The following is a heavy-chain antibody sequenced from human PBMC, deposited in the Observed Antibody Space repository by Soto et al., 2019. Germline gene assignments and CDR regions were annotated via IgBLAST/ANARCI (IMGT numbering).Heavy chain of an antibody. J-gene: IGHJ4*02. CDR1: GFTFSSYA. Sequence: PGGSLRLSCSASGFTFSSYAMHWVRQAPGKGLEYVSAISSNGGSTYYADSVKGRFTISRDNSKNTLYLQMSSLRAEDTAVYYCVKDLTTRYYDILTGPYYFDYWGQGTLVTVSS. CDR2: ISSNGGST. CDR3: VKDLTTRYYDILTGPYYFDY. V-gene: IGHV3-64D*06. D-gene: IGHD3-9*01.